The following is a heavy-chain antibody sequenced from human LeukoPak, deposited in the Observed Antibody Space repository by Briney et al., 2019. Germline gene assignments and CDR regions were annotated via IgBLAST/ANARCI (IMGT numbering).Heavy chain of an antibody. CDR2: ISSTGGTI. J-gene: IGHJ4*02. CDR3: ASGYCSGGRCYQY. Sequence: PGGSLRLSCAASGFTFSSYAMSWIRQAPGKGLEWVSYISSTGGTIYYADSVKGRFTISRDNARNSLYLQMNSLRAEDTAVYYCASGYCSGGRCYQYWGQGTLVTVSS. V-gene: IGHV3-11*01. D-gene: IGHD2-15*01. CDR1: GFTFSSYA.